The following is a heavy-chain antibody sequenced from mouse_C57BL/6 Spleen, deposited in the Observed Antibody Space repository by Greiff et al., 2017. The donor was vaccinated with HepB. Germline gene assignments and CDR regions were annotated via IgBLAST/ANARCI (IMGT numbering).Heavy chain of an antibody. Sequence: LQESGAELVRPGSSVKLSCKDSYFAFMASAMHWVKQRPGHGLEWIGSFTMYSDATEYSENFKGKATLTANTSSSTAYMELSSLASEDSAVYYCARSGSSGNRAFAYWGQGTLVTVSA. D-gene: IGHD3-2*02. V-gene: IGHV1-49*01. J-gene: IGHJ3*01. CDR3: ARSGSSGNRAFAY. CDR2: FTMYSDAT. CDR1: YFAFMASA.